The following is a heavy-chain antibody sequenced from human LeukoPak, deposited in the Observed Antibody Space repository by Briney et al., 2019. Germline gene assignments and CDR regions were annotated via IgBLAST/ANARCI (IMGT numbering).Heavy chain of an antibody. CDR2: IKQDGSET. Sequence: GGSLRLSCAASGFTFSSYWMSWVRQAPGKGLEWVANIKQDGSETYYVDSVKGRFTISRDNAKNSLYLQMNSLRAEDTALYYCAKDKLSYYYYGMDVWGQGTTVTVSS. V-gene: IGHV3-7*03. CDR3: AKDKLSYYYYGMDV. CDR1: GFTFSSYW. J-gene: IGHJ6*02. D-gene: IGHD2/OR15-2a*01.